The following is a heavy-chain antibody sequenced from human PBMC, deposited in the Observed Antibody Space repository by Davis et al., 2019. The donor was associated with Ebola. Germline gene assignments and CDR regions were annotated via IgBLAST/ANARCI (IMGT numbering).Heavy chain of an antibody. CDR2: INHSGST. Sequence: MPSETLSLTCAVYGGSFSGYYWSWIRQPPGKGLEWIGEINHSGSTNYNPSLKSRVTISVDTSKSQLSLELSSVTAADTAVYYCASATYYDRNGFDFWGQGALVTVSS. CDR3: ASATYYDRNGFDF. V-gene: IGHV4-34*01. D-gene: IGHD3-16*01. J-gene: IGHJ4*02. CDR1: GGSFSGYY.